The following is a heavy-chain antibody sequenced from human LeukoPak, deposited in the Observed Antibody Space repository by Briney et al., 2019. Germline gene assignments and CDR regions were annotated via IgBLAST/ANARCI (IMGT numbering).Heavy chain of an antibody. J-gene: IGHJ6*02. CDR3: AADPDYYYGMDV. CDR1: GFTFTSSA. CDR2: IVVGSGNT. Sequence: SVKVSCKASGFTFTSSAVQWVRQARGQRLEWIGRIVVGSGNTNYAQKFQERVTITRDMSTSTAYMELSSLRSEDTAVYYCAADPDYYYGMDVWGQGTTVTVSS. V-gene: IGHV1-58*01.